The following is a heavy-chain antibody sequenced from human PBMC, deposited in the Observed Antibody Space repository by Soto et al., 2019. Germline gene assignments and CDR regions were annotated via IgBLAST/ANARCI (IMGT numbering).Heavy chain of an antibody. J-gene: IGHJ4*02. V-gene: IGHV3-23*01. D-gene: IGHD3-16*01. CDR3: AKSSLDLMPPWGCFDY. CDR1: GFTFSSYA. CDR2: ISGSGGST. Sequence: GGSLRLSCAASGFTFSSYAMSWVRQAPGKGLEWVSAISGSGGSTYYADSVKGRFTISRDNSKNTLYLQMNSLRAEETAVYYCAKSSLDLMPPWGCFDYWGQGTLVTVSS.